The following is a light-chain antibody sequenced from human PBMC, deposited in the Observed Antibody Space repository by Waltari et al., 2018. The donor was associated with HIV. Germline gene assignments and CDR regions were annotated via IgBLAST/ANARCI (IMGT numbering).Light chain of an antibody. CDR2: EVS. Sequence: QSALTQPASVSGSPGQSITISCTGTSNDVGSYNFVSCYQQHPGKAPRLIIYEVSKRPSVVSNRFSGSKAGNTASLTISGLQAEDEADYSCCSYAGKSNTFLIFGGGTKLTVL. CDR3: CSYAGKSNTFLI. J-gene: IGLJ2*01. V-gene: IGLV2-23*02. CDR1: SNDVGSYNF.